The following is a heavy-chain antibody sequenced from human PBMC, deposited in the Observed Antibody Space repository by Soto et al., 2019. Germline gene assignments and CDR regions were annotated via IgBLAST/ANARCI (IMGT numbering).Heavy chain of an antibody. J-gene: IGHJ4*02. Sequence: DVVLVNSGGGFVRPGESLRLSCGASGFRFTSFGMNWVRQGPGKGLEWLSYISGLSATTYYADSVRGRFTVSRDNDMNLVCLQLNNLRGDDTAVYYCTRGGAARPDYWGQGSRVVVSS. CDR1: GFRFTSFG. D-gene: IGHD2-15*01. CDR2: ISGLSATT. V-gene: IGHV3-48*04. CDR3: TRGGAARPDY.